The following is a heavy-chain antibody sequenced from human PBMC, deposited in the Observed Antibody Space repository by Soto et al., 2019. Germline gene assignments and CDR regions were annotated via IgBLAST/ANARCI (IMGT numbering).Heavy chain of an antibody. V-gene: IGHV4-4*02. CDR3: ARVYSGSYSGS. Sequence: LETLPHTCAVSGVSIISNNWLIWVRQPPGKGLEWIGEIFHSGSTHYSPSLKRRVTISVDKSKNHFSLNLTSVTAADTAVYYCARVYSGSYSGSWGQGTLVTVSS. CDR1: GVSIISNNW. D-gene: IGHD1-26*01. CDR2: IFHSGST. J-gene: IGHJ4*02.